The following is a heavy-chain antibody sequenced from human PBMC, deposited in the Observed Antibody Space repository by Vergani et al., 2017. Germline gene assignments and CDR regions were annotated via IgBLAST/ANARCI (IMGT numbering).Heavy chain of an antibody. CDR1: GFTFSTTW. V-gene: IGHV3-7*01. CDR2: IKQDGSEK. D-gene: IGHD2-2*01. CDR3: AREGGYYCSGTNCYRDNWFDP. Sequence: ELQLVESGGGLVQPGGSLRLSCAASGFTFSTTWMTWVRQAPGKGLEWVANIKQDGSEKFYVDSVRGRFTISRDNAKNSLFLQMNSLRAEDTAVYYCAREGGYYCSGTNCYRDNWFDPWGQGTLVTVSS. J-gene: IGHJ5*02.